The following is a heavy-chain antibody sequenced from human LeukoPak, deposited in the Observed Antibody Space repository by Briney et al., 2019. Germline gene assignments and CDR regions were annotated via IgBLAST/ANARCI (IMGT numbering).Heavy chain of an antibody. Sequence: SETLSLTCTVSGGSISSGDYYWSWIRQPPGKGLEWIGEINHSGSTYYNPSLKSRVTISVDRSKNQFSLKLSSVTAADTAVYYCASLRFLEWFPDYWGQGTLVTVSS. CDR2: INHSGST. J-gene: IGHJ4*02. CDR1: GGSISSGDYY. D-gene: IGHD3-3*01. CDR3: ASLRFLEWFPDY. V-gene: IGHV4-39*07.